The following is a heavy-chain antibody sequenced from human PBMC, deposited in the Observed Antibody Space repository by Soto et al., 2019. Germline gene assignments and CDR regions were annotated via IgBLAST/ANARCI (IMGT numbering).Heavy chain of an antibody. CDR3: ASLWGRQLWLPPP. D-gene: IGHD5-18*01. V-gene: IGHV3-48*03. Sequence: GGSLRLSCSGSGFTFSNYEMSWVRQAPGKGLEWVSSGSPDGSAVFYAASVKGRFTISRDNAKSSLYLRMNSLRAEDTAVYFCASLWGRQLWLPPPWGQGTLVTVSS. CDR1: GFTFSNYE. J-gene: IGHJ5*02. CDR2: GSPDGSAV.